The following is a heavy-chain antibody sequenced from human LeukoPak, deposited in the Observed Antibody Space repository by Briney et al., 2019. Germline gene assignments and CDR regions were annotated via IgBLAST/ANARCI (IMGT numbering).Heavy chain of an antibody. CDR1: GYTFTNYY. J-gene: IGHJ4*02. CDR2: INPNSGGT. V-gene: IGHV1-2*02. CDR3: ASLRLLDY. Sequence: GASVKVSCRASGYTFTNYYMHWVRQAPGEGLEWMGWINPNSGGTNYAQKFQGRVTMTRDTSISTAYMELSSLISDDTAVYYCASLRLLDYWGQGTLVTVS. D-gene: IGHD5-12*01.